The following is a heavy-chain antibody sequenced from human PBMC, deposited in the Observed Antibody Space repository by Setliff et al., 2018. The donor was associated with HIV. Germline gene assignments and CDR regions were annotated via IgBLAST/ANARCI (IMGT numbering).Heavy chain of an antibody. V-gene: IGHV1-8*02. CDR2: MMPSSGDT. CDR1: GYTFTSYD. Sequence: GASVKVSCKASGYTFTSYDINWVRQATGQGLEWMGWMMPSSGDTGYAQKFLGRVIMTRDTSISTAYMELSSLTSADTAVYYCASGKGVRGVIITGGLDVWGKGTTVTVSS. D-gene: IGHD3-10*01. CDR3: ASGKGVRGVIITGGLDV. J-gene: IGHJ6*04.